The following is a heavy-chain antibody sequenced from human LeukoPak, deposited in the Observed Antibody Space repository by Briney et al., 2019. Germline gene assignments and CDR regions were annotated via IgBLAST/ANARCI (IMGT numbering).Heavy chain of an antibody. J-gene: IGHJ5*02. V-gene: IGHV3-30*19. Sequence: GGSLRLSCAASGFTFSDHGMHWVRQPPGKGLEWVTMISYDGSTKYYTDSVKGRFTISRDNSKNTLYLQMNSLRTEDTALYYCARDHSLEYGNWFDPWGQGTLATVSS. CDR2: ISYDGSTK. D-gene: IGHD3-3*01. CDR1: GFTFSDHG. CDR3: ARDHSLEYGNWFDP.